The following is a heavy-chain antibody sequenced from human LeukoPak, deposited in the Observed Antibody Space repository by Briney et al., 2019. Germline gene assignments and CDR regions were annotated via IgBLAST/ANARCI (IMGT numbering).Heavy chain of an antibody. J-gene: IGHJ4*02. CDR1: GGSFSGYY. D-gene: IGHD1-20*01. V-gene: IGHV4-34*01. CDR3: ARDNWNDDGYFDY. Sequence: SETLSLTCAVYGGSFSGYYWSWIRQPPGKGLEWIGEINHSGSTNYNPSLKSRVTISVDTSKNQFSLKLSSVTAADTAVYYCARDNWNDDGYFDYWGQGTLVTVSS. CDR2: INHSGST.